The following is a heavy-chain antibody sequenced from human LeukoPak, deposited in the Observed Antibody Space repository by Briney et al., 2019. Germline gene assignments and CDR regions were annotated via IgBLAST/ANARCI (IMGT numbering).Heavy chain of an antibody. CDR2: INHSGNT. D-gene: IGHD5-18*01. V-gene: IGHV4-34*01. CDR3: ARGLRRYSKAFPFDY. J-gene: IGHJ4*02. CDR1: GDSIRSYY. Sequence: SETLSLTCTVSGDSIRSYYWSWIRQPPGKGLEWIGEINHSGNTIYNPSLKSRVTISVDTSKNQFSLRLSSVTAADTTVYYCARGLRRYSKAFPFDYWGQGTPVTVSS.